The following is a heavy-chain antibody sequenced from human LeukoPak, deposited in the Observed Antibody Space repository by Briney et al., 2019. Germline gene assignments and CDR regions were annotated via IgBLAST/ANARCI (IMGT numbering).Heavy chain of an antibody. CDR3: AREGDYSGYDLGIDY. CDR1: GYTFTGYY. V-gene: IGHV1-2*02. D-gene: IGHD5-12*01. CDR2: INPNSGGT. Sequence: ASVKVSCKASGYTFTGYYMHWVRQAPGQGLEWMGWINPNSGGTNYAQKFQGRVTMTRGTSISTAYMELSRLRSDDTAVYYCAREGDYSGYDLGIDYWGQGTLVSVSS. J-gene: IGHJ4*02.